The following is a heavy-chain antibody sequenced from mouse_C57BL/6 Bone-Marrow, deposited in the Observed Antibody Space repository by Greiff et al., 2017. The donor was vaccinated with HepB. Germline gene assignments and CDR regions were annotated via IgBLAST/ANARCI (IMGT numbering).Heavy chain of an antibody. CDR3: TSRYYGSSPPMDY. CDR2: ISSGGDYI. CDR1: GFTFSSYA. Sequence: EVKVVESGEGLVKPGGSLKLSCAASGFTFSSYAMSWVRQTPEKRLEWVAYISSGGDYIYYADTVKGRFTISRDNARNTLYLQMSSLKSEDTAMYYCTSRYYGSSPPMDYWGQGTSVTVSS. J-gene: IGHJ4*01. V-gene: IGHV5-9-1*02. D-gene: IGHD1-1*01.